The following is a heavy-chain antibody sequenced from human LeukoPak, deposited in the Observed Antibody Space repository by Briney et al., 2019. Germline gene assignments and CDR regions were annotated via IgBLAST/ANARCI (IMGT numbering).Heavy chain of an antibody. CDR2: ISSSGSTI. D-gene: IGHD3-10*01. CDR3: ARSYYGSGSYSPVFDY. V-gene: IGHV3-11*04. J-gene: IGHJ4*02. Sequence: GGSLRLSCAASGFTFSDYYMSWIRQAPGKGLEWVSYISSSGSTIYYADSVKGRFTISRDNAKNSLYLQMNSLRAEDTAVYYCARSYYGSGSYSPVFDYWGQGTLVTVSS. CDR1: GFTFSDYY.